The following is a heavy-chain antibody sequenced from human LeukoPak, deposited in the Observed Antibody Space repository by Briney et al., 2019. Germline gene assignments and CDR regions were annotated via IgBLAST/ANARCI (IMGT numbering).Heavy chain of an antibody. D-gene: IGHD3-22*01. CDR2: ISSSSGDI. J-gene: IGHJ4*02. CDR3: AREVSEGFDF. CDR1: GFTFSTYS. Sequence: RSGGSLRLSCAASGFTFSTYSMNWVRQAPGKGLEWVSYISSSSGDIYYADSVKGRFAISRDNAKNSLYLQMNSLRAEDTALYYCAREVSEGFDFWGQGTLVTVSS. V-gene: IGHV3-48*04.